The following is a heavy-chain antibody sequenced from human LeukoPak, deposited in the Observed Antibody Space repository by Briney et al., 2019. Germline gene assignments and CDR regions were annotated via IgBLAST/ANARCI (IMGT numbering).Heavy chain of an antibody. J-gene: IGHJ6*02. V-gene: IGHV3-7*05. CDR3: ASNSNYGDYSDGMDV. CDR1: GFTFSRYW. D-gene: IGHD4-17*01. CDR2: IKQDGSEN. Sequence: PGRSLRLSCAASGFTFSRYWMSWVGQAPGKGLEGVASIKQDGSENYFVDSVKGRFTISRDNAKNSLYLQRNSLRAEDTAVYYCASNSNYGDYSDGMDVWGQGTTVTVSS.